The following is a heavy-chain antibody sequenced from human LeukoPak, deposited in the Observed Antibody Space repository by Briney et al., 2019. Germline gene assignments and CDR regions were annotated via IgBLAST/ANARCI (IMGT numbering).Heavy chain of an antibody. Sequence: TGRSLRLSCSASGFIFTNYDLHWVRQAPGKGLEWVAVISYDGSKKNYADSVKGRFTISRDNSKNTLYLQMNSLRAEDTAVYYCARGPRVGAAGFVYYHYIDVWGKGTTVTVSS. D-gene: IGHD1-26*01. CDR2: ISYDGSKK. J-gene: IGHJ6*03. CDR3: ARGPRVGAAGFVYYHYIDV. V-gene: IGHV3-30*04. CDR1: GFIFTNYD.